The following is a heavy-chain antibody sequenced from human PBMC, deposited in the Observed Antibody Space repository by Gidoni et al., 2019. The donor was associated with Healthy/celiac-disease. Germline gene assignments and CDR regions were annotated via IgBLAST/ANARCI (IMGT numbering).Heavy chain of an antibody. CDR2: IYTSWST. V-gene: IGHV4-4*07. J-gene: IGHJ6*02. CDR3: ARDGGGTGYYYYYGMDV. Sequence: QVQLQESGPGLVKPSETLSLTCTVSGGSISSYYWSWIRQPAGKGLEWIGRIYTSWSTNYNPSLKSRVTMSVDTSKNQFSLKLSSVTAEDTAVYYCARDGGGTGYYYYYGMDVWGQGTTVTVSS. CDR1: GGSISSYY. D-gene: IGHD3-16*01.